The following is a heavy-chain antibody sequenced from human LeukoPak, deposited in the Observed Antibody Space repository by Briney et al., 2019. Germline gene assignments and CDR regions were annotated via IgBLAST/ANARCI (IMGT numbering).Heavy chain of an antibody. J-gene: IGHJ3*02. D-gene: IGHD4-23*01. CDR2: MNPNSGNT. CDR1: GYTFTSYD. Sequence: ASVKVSCKASGYTFTSYDINWVRQATGQGLEWMGWMNPNSGNTGYAKKFQGRVTMTRNNSISTDYMELSSMRSEDTAVYYCARAESATVVTRSSDAFDIWGQGTMVTVSS. V-gene: IGHV1-8*01. CDR3: ARAESATVVTRSSDAFDI.